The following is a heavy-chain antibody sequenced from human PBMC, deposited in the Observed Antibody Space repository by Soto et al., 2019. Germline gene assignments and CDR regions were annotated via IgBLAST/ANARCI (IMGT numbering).Heavy chain of an antibody. CDR1: GFTVSSYS. CDR2: ISSSSSYI. V-gene: IGHV3-21*01. D-gene: IGHD3-22*01. CDR3: ARTSTMIVVVDAFDI. Sequence: XVSLRLSCAASGFTVSSYSMNWVRQAPGKGLEWVSSISSSSSYIYYADSVKGRFTISRDNAKNSLYLQMNSLRAEDTAVYYCARTSTMIVVVDAFDIWGQGTMVTVSS. J-gene: IGHJ3*02.